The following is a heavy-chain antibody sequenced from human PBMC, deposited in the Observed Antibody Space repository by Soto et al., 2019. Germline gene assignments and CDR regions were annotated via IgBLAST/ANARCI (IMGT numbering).Heavy chain of an antibody. V-gene: IGHV1-69*13. D-gene: IGHD3-10*01. CDR2: IIPIFGTA. CDR1: RGTFSSYA. CDR3: AKKGGSGDPGLYGMDV. J-gene: IGHJ6*02. Sequence: SVKVSCKASRGTFSSYAISWVRQAPGQGLEWMGGIIPIFGTANYAQKFQGRVTITADESTSTAYMELSSLRSEDTAVYYCAKKGGSGDPGLYGMDVWGQGTTVTVSS.